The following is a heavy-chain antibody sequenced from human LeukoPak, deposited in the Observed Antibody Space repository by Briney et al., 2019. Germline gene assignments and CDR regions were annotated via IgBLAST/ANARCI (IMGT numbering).Heavy chain of an antibody. Sequence: PGGSLRLSCAASGFTFSSYAMSWVRQAPGRGLEWVSAISGSGGSTYYADSVKGRFTISRDNSKNTLYLQMNSLRAEDTAVYYCAKDLSGGSYYVRNGDAFDIWGQGTMVTVSS. J-gene: IGHJ3*02. CDR2: ISGSGGST. V-gene: IGHV3-23*01. CDR1: GFTFSSYA. CDR3: AKDLSGGSYYVRNGDAFDI. D-gene: IGHD1-26*01.